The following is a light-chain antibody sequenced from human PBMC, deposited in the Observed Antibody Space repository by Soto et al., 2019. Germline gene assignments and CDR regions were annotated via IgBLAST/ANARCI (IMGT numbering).Light chain of an antibody. J-gene: IGKJ1*01. V-gene: IGKV1-5*03. Sequence: DIQMTHSPSALSASVGERVTITCRASQSVSNWLAWYQQKPGKAPKLLIYEASSLQSGVPSRFSGSGSGTEFTLTITSLQPDDFATYYCQQYNSYSTSGQGAKVDIK. CDR2: EAS. CDR3: QQYNSYST. CDR1: QSVSNW.